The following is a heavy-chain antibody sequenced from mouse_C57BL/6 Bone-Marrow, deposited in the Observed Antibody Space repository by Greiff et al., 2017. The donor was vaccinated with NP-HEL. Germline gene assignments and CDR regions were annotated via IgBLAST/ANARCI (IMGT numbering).Heavy chain of an antibody. V-gene: IGHV6-3*01. CDR2: IRLKSDNYAT. CDR3: TGIITTVVRDY. D-gene: IGHD1-1*01. CDR1: GFTFSNYW. Sequence: EVKLEESGGGLVQPGGSMKLSCVASGFTFSNYWMNWVRQSPEKGLEWVAQIRLKSDNYATHYAESVKGRFTISRDDSKSSVYLQMNNLRAEDTGIYYCTGIITTVVRDYWGQGTTLTVSS. J-gene: IGHJ2*01.